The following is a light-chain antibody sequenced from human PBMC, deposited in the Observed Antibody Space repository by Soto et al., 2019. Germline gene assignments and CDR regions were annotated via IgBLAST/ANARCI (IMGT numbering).Light chain of an antibody. CDR1: ETISSY. J-gene: IGKJ2*01. Sequence: IVLTQSPATLSLSPGERATLSCRASETISSYLAWYQQKPGQAPRLLIYDASNRATGIPARFSGSGSGTDFTIPISSLEPEDFAVYYYQQRANWPPYTFGQGTKLEIK. V-gene: IGKV3-11*01. CDR2: DAS. CDR3: QQRANWPPYT.